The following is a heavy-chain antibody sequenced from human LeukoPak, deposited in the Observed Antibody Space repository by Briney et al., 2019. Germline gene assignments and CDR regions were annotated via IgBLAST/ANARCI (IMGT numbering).Heavy chain of an antibody. V-gene: IGHV3-30*18. CDR2: ISYDGSNK. D-gene: IGHD1-26*01. CDR1: GFTFSTYG. J-gene: IGHJ4*02. Sequence: GRSLRLSCAASGFTFSTYGMHWARQAPGRGLEWVAVISYDGSNKYYADSVKGRFTISRDNSKNTLYLQMNSLGAEDTAVYYCAKVFFSGSYYAASDYWGQGTLVTVSS. CDR3: AKVFFSGSYYAASDY.